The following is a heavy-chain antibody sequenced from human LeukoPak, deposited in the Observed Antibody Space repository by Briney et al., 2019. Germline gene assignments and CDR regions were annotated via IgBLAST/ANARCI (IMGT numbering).Heavy chain of an antibody. D-gene: IGHD6-13*01. CDR1: GFTFSSYE. Sequence: GGSLRLSCAASGFTFSSYEMNWVRQAPGKGLEWVSYISSIGSYTNYADSVKDRFTVSRDNAKNSLYLQMNSLRVEDTAVYYCASPAAGTNFDCWGQGTLVTVSS. CDR2: ISSIGSYT. J-gene: IGHJ4*02. CDR3: ASPAAGTNFDC. V-gene: IGHV3-48*03.